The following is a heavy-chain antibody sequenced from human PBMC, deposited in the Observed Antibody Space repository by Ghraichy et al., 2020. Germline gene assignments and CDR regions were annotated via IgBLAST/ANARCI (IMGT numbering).Heavy chain of an antibody. V-gene: IGHV1-69*06. CDR2: IIPIFGTA. D-gene: IGHD6-6*01. CDR3: ARDYRQLANYHYYYMDV. Sequence: SVKVSCKASGGTFSSYAISWVRQAPGQGLEWMGGIIPIFGTANYAQKFQGRVTITADKSTSTAYMELSSLRSEDTAVYYCARDYRQLANYHYYYMDVWGKGTTVTVSS. J-gene: IGHJ6*03. CDR1: GGTFSSYA.